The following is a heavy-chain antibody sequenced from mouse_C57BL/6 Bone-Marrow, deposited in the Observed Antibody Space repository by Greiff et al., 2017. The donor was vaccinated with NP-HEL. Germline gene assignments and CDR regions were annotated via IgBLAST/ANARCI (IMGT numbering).Heavy chain of an antibody. CDR2: INPNNGGT. Sequence: EVQLQQSGPELVKPGASVKIPCKASGYTFTDYNMDWVKQSHGKSLEWIGDINPNNGGTIYNQKFKGKATLTVDKSSSTAYMELRSLTSEDTAVYYCARWRLRRGVFADWGQGTLVTVSA. D-gene: IGHD2-4*01. CDR3: ARWRLRRGVFAD. CDR1: GYTFTDYN. V-gene: IGHV1-18*01. J-gene: IGHJ3*01.